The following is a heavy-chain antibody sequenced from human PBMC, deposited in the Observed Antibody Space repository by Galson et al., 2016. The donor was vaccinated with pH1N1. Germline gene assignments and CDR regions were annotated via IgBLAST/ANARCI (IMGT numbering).Heavy chain of an antibody. J-gene: IGHJ3*02. Sequence: SVKVSCKASGGAFSRNAIGWVRQAPGQGLECMGRVIPIFSIVKYAQKFQGRVTISADKSTSTAYMELSNLSSEDTAVYYCARSPPPVVAPGEPFDIWGQGTMVTVSS. V-gene: IGHV1-69*04. D-gene: IGHD2-15*01. CDR1: GGAFSRNA. CDR3: ARSPPPVVAPGEPFDI. CDR2: VIPIFSIV.